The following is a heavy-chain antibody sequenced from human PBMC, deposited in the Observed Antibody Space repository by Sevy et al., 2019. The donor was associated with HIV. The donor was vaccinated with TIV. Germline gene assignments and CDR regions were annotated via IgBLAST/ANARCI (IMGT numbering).Heavy chain of an antibody. CDR2: ISSSSSYI. CDR1: GFTFSSYS. D-gene: IGHD3-9*01. V-gene: IGHV3-21*01. J-gene: IGHJ6*02. Sequence: RGSLRLSCAASGFTFSSYSMNWVRQAPGKGLEWVSSISSSSSYIYYADSVKGRFTISRDNAKNSLYLQMNSLRAEDTAVYYCARDDGGTLLTGPNYGMDVWGQGTTVTVSS. CDR3: ARDDGGTLLTGPNYGMDV.